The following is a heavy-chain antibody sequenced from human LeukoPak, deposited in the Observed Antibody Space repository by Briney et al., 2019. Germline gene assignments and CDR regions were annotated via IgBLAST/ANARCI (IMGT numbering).Heavy chain of an antibody. Sequence: GASVKVSCKASGGTFSSYAISWVRQAPGQGLEWMGGIIPIFGTANYAQKFQGRVTITADKSTSTAYMELSSLRSEDTAVYYCARSRDGYNWGDAFDIWGQGTMVTVSS. V-gene: IGHV1-69*06. D-gene: IGHD5-24*01. CDR2: IIPIFGTA. CDR1: GGTFSSYA. J-gene: IGHJ3*02. CDR3: ARSRDGYNWGDAFDI.